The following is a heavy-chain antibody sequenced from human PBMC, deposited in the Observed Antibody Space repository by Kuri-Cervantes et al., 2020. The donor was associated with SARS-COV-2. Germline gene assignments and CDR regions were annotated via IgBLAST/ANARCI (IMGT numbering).Heavy chain of an antibody. CDR2: ISYDGSNK. D-gene: IGHD3-10*01. J-gene: IGHJ4*02. Sequence: GGSLRLSCAASGFTFSSYGMHWVRQAPGKGLEWLAVISYDGSNKYYADAVKGRFIISRDDSKSTLYLQMNSLRPEDTAVYYCAREHIMIRGLSWGQGTLVTVSS. CDR1: GFTFSSYG. CDR3: AREHIMIRGLS. V-gene: IGHV3-30*05.